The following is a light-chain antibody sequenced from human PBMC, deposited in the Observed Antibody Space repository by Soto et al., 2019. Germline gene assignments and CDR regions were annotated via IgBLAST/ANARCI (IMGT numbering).Light chain of an antibody. CDR1: QSVSSNF. V-gene: IGKV3-20*01. Sequence: EIVLTQSPGTLSLSPGDRATLSCRASQSVSSNFLAWYQQKPGQAPRILINGASIRATGIPDRFSGSGSGTDFTVTIRRLEPEDFAMYFCHQYGSSPRTFGQGTKVEIK. CDR3: HQYGSSPRT. CDR2: GAS. J-gene: IGKJ1*01.